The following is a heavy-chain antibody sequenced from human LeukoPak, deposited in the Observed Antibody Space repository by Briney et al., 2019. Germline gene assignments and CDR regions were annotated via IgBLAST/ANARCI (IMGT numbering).Heavy chain of an antibody. CDR2: ISYDGSNK. V-gene: IGHV3-30*18. J-gene: IGHJ4*02. CDR1: GFTFSSYG. D-gene: IGHD2-2*01. CDR3: AKENCSSTSCYLDGYSSSWVY. Sequence: GGSLRLSCAASGFTFSSYGMHWVRQAPGKGLEWVAVISYDGSNKYYADSVKGRFTISRDNSKNTLYLQMNSLRAEDTAVYYCAKENCSSTSCYLDGYSSSWVYWGQGTLATVSS.